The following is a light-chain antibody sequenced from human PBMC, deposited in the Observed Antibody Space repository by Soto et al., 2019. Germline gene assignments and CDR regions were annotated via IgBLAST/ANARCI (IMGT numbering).Light chain of an antibody. Sequence: IQMTQSPSTLSASVGDRVTITCRASQSISNWLAWYQQKPGKAPKILIYKTSSLESGVPSRFSGSGSGTEFTLTISSLQSEDFAVYYCQQYKKWPRTFGHGTKVDNK. CDR2: KTS. CDR1: QSISNW. J-gene: IGKJ1*01. V-gene: IGKV1-5*03. CDR3: QQYKKWPRT.